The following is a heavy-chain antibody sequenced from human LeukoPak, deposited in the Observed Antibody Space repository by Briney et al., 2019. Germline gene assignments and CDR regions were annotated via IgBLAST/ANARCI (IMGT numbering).Heavy chain of an antibody. V-gene: IGHV3-23*01. D-gene: IGHD3-10*01. CDR3: AKYRGFGDSYDS. CDR2: IGGSGGST. J-gene: IGHJ4*02. CDR1: GFTFSSYG. Sequence: PGGSLRLSCAASGFTFSSYGMNWVRQAPGKGLEWVSSIGGSGGSTYYADSVKGRSTISRDTSKNTLYLQMNSLRAEDTAVYYCAKYRGFGDSYDSWGQGTLVTVSS.